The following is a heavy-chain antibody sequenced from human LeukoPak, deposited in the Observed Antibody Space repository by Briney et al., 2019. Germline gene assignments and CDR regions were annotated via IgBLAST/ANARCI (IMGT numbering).Heavy chain of an antibody. J-gene: IGHJ4*02. CDR3: ASPGYCSSTSCYPDY. Sequence: SVKVSCKASGGTFSSYAVSWVRQAPGQGLEWMGGIIPIFGTANYAQKFQGRVTITADESTSTAYMELSSLRSEDTAVYYCASPGYCSSTSCYPDYWGQGTLVTVSS. V-gene: IGHV1-69*01. D-gene: IGHD2-2*01. CDR2: IIPIFGTA. CDR1: GGTFSSYA.